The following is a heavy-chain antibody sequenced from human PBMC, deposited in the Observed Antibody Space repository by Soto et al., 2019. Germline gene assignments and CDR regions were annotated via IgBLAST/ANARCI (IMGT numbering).Heavy chain of an antibody. J-gene: IGHJ5*02. V-gene: IGHV3-23*01. D-gene: IGHD1-26*01. CDR2: ISGSGGST. CDR1: GFTFSSYA. CDR3: AKDRSASGALPRFDP. Sequence: GGSLRLSCAASGFTFSSYAMSWVRQAPGKGLEWVSSISGSGGSTYYADSVKGRFTISRDNSKNTLYLQMNSLRVEDTAVYYCAKDRSASGALPRFDPWGQGTLVTVSS.